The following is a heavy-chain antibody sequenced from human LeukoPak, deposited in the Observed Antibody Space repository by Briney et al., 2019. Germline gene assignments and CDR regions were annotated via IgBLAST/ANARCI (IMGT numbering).Heavy chain of an antibody. J-gene: IGHJ3*02. D-gene: IGHD2-15*01. Sequence: ASVKVSCKASGYTFTSYGISWVRQAPGQGLEWMGWTSAYNGNTNYAQKLQGRVTMTTDTSTSTAYMELRSLRSDDTAVYYCASVAYCSGGSCYSTDAFDIWGQGTMVTVSS. CDR1: GYTFTSYG. CDR3: ASVAYCSGGSCYSTDAFDI. CDR2: TSAYNGNT. V-gene: IGHV1-18*01.